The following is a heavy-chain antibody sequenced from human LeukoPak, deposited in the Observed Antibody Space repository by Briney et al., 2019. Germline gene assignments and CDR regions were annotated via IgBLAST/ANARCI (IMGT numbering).Heavy chain of an antibody. D-gene: IGHD1-26*01. CDR3: ARGHGGSYFPDAFDI. V-gene: IGHV3-74*01. J-gene: IGHJ3*02. CDR1: GFTFSSYW. CDR2: INTDGSST. Sequence: PGGSLRLSCAASGFTFSSYWMHWVRQAPGKGLVWVSRINTDGSSTSYADSVKGRFTISRDNAKNTLYLQMDSLRAEDTAVYYCARGHGGSYFPDAFDIWGQGTMVTVSS.